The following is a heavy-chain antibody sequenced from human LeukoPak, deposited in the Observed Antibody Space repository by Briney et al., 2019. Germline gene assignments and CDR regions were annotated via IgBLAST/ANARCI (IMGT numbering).Heavy chain of an antibody. Sequence: GASVKVSCKASGYTFTGYYVHWVRQAPGQGLEWMGRINPNSGGTNYAQKFQGRVTMTRDTSISTAYMELSRLRSDDTAVYYCARDLVAAAGTNYYYYMDVWGKGTPVTVSS. CDR1: GYTFTGYY. CDR3: ARDLVAAAGTNYYYYMDV. D-gene: IGHD6-13*01. J-gene: IGHJ6*03. CDR2: INPNSGGT. V-gene: IGHV1-2*06.